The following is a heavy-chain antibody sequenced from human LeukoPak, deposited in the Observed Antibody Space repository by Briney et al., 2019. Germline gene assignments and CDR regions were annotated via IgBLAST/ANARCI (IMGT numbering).Heavy chain of an antibody. CDR1: GFTFSNYG. CDR3: AKDYYYYMDV. V-gene: IGHV3-30*02. CDR2: ISFDGSQK. J-gene: IGHJ6*03. Sequence: GGSLRLSCAASGFTFSNYGMHWVRQAPGKGLEWVALISFDGSQKYYADSVKGRFTISRDNSKSTVYLQMNSLRVEDTAVYYCAKDYYYYMDVWGKGTTVTVSS.